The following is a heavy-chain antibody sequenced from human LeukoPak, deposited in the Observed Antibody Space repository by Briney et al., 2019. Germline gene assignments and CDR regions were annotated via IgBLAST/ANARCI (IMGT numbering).Heavy chain of an antibody. V-gene: IGHV4-4*07. CDR1: GGSLSSFY. CDR2: IYSSGST. D-gene: IGHD6-19*01. Sequence: SETLSLTCTVSGGSLSSFYWSRFRQPAGKGLEWIGRIYSSGSTNYNPSLKSRLTMSVDTSKNQFSLRLSSVTAADTAVYYCARVLGWAGFDYWGQGTLVTVSS. J-gene: IGHJ4*02. CDR3: ARVLGWAGFDY.